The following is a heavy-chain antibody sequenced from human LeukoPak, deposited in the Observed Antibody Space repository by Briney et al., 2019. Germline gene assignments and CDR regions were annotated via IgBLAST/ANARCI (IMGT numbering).Heavy chain of an antibody. CDR2: IIPNFGTA. J-gene: IGHJ4*02. CDR1: GGTFSSYA. V-gene: IGHV1-69*06. D-gene: IGHD3-9*01. CDR3: ARLLAPDYDILTGYRD. Sequence: SVTVSCKASGGTFSSYAISWVRQAPGQGLEWMGGIIPNFGTANYAQKFQGRVTITADKSTSTAYMELSSLRSEDTAVYYCARLLAPDYDILTGYRDWGQGTLVTVSS.